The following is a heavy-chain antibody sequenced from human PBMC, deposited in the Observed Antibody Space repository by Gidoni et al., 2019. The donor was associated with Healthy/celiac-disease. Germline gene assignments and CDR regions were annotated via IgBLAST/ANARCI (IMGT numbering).Heavy chain of an antibody. J-gene: IGHJ4*02. CDR3: ATSRAVSGTFIDY. CDR2: ISYDGSNK. CDR1: GFTFSSYA. Sequence: QVQLVESGGGVVQPGRSLRPSCAAAGFTFSSYAMHRVRQAPGKGLEWVAGISYDGSNKYFAVSVKGRFTISRDNSKNTLYLHMNSLRAEDTAVYYCATSRAVSGTFIDYWGQGTLVTVSS. V-gene: IGHV3-30-3*01. D-gene: IGHD6-19*01.